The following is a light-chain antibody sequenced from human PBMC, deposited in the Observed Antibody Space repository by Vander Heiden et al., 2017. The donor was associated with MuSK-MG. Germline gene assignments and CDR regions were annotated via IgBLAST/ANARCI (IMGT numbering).Light chain of an antibody. CDR3: QRSDATPRT. V-gene: IGKV1-39*01. J-gene: IGKJ1*01. CDR2: VES. Sequence: DILMTQSPSSLYASVGDTVTITCRTSQAIDTYLNWYQYEPGSAPKLLIYVESTFVRRGPSTLSAGGSVAEFTLTISGLQPDHFPTYYFQRSDATPRTFGQGTKVEV. CDR1: QAIDTY.